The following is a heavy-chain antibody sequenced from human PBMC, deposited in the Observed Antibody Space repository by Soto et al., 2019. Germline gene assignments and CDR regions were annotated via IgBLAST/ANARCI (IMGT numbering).Heavy chain of an antibody. CDR2: INPNSGGT. CDR1: GYTFTGYY. V-gene: IGHV1-2*04. J-gene: IGHJ4*02. D-gene: IGHD3-22*01. Sequence: GASVKVSCKASGYTFTGYYMHWVRQAPGQGLEWMGWINPNSGGTNYAQKFQGWVTMTRDTSISTAYMELSRLRSDDTAVYYCARGDYYDSSGYYSLFDYWGQGTLVTVSS. CDR3: ARGDYYDSSGYYSLFDY.